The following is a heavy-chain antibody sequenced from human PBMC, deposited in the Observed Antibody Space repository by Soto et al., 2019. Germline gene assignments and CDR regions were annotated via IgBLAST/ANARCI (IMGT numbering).Heavy chain of an antibody. D-gene: IGHD6-19*01. CDR3: AKEDGWYAGVNDFQH. V-gene: IGHV3-23*01. CDR1: GFTFNNYA. Sequence: EVQLLESGGGLVQPGGSLRLSCAASGFTFNNYAMSWVRQAPGKGLEWVSAISGSGYSTYYADSVKGRFTISRDNSKNTLSLQMNCLRAEDTAVYYCAKEDGWYAGVNDFQHWGQGTLVTVSS. CDR2: ISGSGYST. J-gene: IGHJ1*01.